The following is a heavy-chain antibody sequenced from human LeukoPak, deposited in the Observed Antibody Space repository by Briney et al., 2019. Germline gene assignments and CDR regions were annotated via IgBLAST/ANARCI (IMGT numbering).Heavy chain of an antibody. Sequence: GGSLRLSCAASGFTFSSYWMSWVRQAPGKGLEWVANIKQDGSEKCHVDSVKGRFTISRDNAKNSLYLQMNSLRAEDTAVYYCARKESAYYYYAMDVWGQGTTVTVSS. V-gene: IGHV3-7*01. CDR3: ARKESAYYYYAMDV. CDR1: GFTFSSYW. J-gene: IGHJ6*02. D-gene: IGHD5-24*01. CDR2: IKQDGSEK.